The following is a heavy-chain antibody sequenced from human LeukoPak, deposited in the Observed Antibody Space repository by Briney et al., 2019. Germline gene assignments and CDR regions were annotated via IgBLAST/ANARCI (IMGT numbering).Heavy chain of an antibody. J-gene: IGHJ6*02. D-gene: IGHD2-15*01. CDR3: ARGGPSSAQRGGSCYGYYYYYYGMDV. CDR1: GGSFSGYY. CDR2: INHSGSI. Sequence: SETLSLTCAVYGGSFSGYYWSWIRQPPGKGLEWIGEINHSGSINYNPSLKSRVTISVDTSKNQFSLKLSSVTAADTAVYYCARGGPSSAQRGGSCYGYYYYYYGMDVWGQGTTVTVSS. V-gene: IGHV4-34*01.